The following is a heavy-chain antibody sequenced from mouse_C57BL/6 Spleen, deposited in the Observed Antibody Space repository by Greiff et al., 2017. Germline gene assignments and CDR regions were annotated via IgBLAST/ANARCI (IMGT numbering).Heavy chain of an antibody. Sequence: QVQLKQSGPGLVAPSQSLSITCTVSGFSLTSYGVHWVRQPPGKGLEWLVVIWSDGSTTYNSALKSRLSIRQDNSKSQVFLKMNSLQTDDTAMYXCARHPFYDGYCEGYAMDYWGQGTSVTVSS. CDR1: GFSLTSYG. CDR2: IWSDGST. CDR3: ARHPFYDGYCEGYAMDY. D-gene: IGHD2-3*01. V-gene: IGHV2-6-1*01. J-gene: IGHJ4*01.